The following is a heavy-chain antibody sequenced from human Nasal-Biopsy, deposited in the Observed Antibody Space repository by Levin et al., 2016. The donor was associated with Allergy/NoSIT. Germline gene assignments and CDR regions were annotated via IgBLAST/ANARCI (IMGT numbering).Heavy chain of an antibody. V-gene: IGHV3-23*01. CDR1: EFTFSRYA. CDR3: ARQEDIRDYSGYVGGQHPFDL. J-gene: IGHJ3*01. Sequence: GESLKISCAASEFTFSRYAINWVRQAPGKGLEWVSIISGSGETTYYADSVKGRFTISRDNSKNTLFLQMDSLRAEDTAVYFCARQEDIRDYSGYVGGQHPFDLWGQGTMVSVSS. CDR2: ISGSGETT. D-gene: IGHD5-12*01.